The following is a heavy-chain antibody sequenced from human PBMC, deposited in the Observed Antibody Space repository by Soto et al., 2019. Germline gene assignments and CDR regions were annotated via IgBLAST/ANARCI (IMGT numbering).Heavy chain of an antibody. V-gene: IGHV1-69*01. J-gene: IGHJ4*02. CDR2: IIPGLDTP. Sequence: QVQLVQSGAEVKKPGSSVKVSCKASGGTLINFAMSWVRQAPGQGLEWMGGIIPGLDTPNYAQKFQDRVTITADDSTMTAYMEMNRLTSEDTAVYYCARVVVGSRLSLDYWGQGTLVTISS. D-gene: IGHD1-26*01. CDR3: ARVVVGSRLSLDY. CDR1: GGTLINFA.